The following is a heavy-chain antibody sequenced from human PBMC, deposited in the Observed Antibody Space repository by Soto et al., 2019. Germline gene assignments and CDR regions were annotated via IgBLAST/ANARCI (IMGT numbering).Heavy chain of an antibody. CDR2: IYYSGST. V-gene: IGHV4-59*08. CDR1: GGSISSYY. D-gene: IGHD3-10*01. CDR3: ARRGITMVRGNYYYYMDV. Sequence: SETLSLTCTVSGGSISSYYWSWIRQPPGKGLEWIGYIYYSGSTNYNPSLKSRVTISVDTSKNQFSLKLSSVTAAGTAVYYCARRGITMVRGNYYYYMDVWGKGTTVTVSS. J-gene: IGHJ6*03.